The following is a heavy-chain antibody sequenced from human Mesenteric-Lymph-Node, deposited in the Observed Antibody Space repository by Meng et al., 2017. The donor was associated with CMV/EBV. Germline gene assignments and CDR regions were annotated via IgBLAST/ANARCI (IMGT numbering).Heavy chain of an antibody. CDR1: GLSVSKNA. J-gene: IGHJ5*02. Sequence: GESQKISCSASGLSVSKNAMHWVRQAPGKGLEYVSVLSIKGLASYYEESVRGRFTISRDESKNTLYLQMGSLRREDTAVYYCAGGVWSAPLTWGQGTLVTVSS. V-gene: IGHV3-64*02. CDR2: LSIKGLAS. D-gene: IGHD3-3*01. CDR3: AGGVWSAPLT.